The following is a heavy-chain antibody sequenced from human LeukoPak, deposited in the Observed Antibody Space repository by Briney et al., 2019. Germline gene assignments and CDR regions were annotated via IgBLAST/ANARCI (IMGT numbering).Heavy chain of an antibody. CDR1: GYSFTSYW. V-gene: IGHV5-51*01. Sequence: GESLKISCKGSGYSFTSYWIGWVRQMPGKGLGWMGIISPGDSDTRYSPSFQGQVTISADKSISTAYLQWSSLKASDTAMYYCARQRVEMATAPIGDFDYWGQGTLVTVSS. J-gene: IGHJ4*02. CDR2: ISPGDSDT. D-gene: IGHD5-24*01. CDR3: ARQRVEMATAPIGDFDY.